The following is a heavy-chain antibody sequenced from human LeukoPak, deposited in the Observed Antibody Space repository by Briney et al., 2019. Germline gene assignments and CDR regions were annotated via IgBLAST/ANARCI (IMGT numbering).Heavy chain of an antibody. CDR2: IYYSGST. J-gene: IGHJ4*02. V-gene: IGHV4-39*01. Sequence: PSETLSLTCTVSGGSISSSSYYWGWIRQPPGKGLEWIGSIYYSGSTYYNPSLKSRVTISVDTSKNQFSLKLSSVTAADTAVYYCASALEWLLHVDYWGQGTLVTVSS. CDR3: ASALEWLLHVDY. CDR1: GGSISSSSYY. D-gene: IGHD3-3*01.